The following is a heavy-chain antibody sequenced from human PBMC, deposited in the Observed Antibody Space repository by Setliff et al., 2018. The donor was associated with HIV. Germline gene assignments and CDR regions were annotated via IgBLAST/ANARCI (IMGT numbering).Heavy chain of an antibody. CDR2: IYSNGGT. J-gene: IGHJ6*02. CDR3: ARVETTVRGATYAMDV. CDR1: GGSISSSYY. V-gene: IGHV4-61*01. D-gene: IGHD3-10*01. Sequence: PSETLSLTCAVSGGSISSSYYWSWIRQPPGKGLEYIGYIYSNGGTNYNPSLKSRVTISVDTSKNQFSLRLSSVTAADTAVYYCARVETTVRGATYAMDVWGQGTTVTVSS.